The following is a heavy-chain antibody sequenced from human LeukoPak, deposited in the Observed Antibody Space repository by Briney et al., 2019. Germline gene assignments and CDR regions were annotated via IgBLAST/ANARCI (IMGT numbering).Heavy chain of an antibody. CDR1: GGSISSGDYY. CDR3: ASRRPQQYFQH. J-gene: IGHJ1*01. Sequence: SETLCLTCTVSGGSISSGDYYWSWIRQPPRKGLEWIGYIYYSGSTYYNPSLKSRVTISVDTSKNQFSLKLSSVTAADTAVYYCASRRPQQYFQHWGQGTLVTVSS. D-gene: IGHD1-1*01. CDR2: IYYSGST. V-gene: IGHV4-30-4*08.